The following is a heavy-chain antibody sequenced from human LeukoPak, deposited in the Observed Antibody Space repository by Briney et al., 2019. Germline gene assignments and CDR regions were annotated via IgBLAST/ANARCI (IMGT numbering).Heavy chain of an antibody. V-gene: IGHV3-7*01. CDR3: ARVRGDYYMDV. J-gene: IGHJ6*03. D-gene: IGHD4-17*01. CDR1: GFIFSSYW. Sequence: GGSLRLSCAASGFIFSSYWMTWVRQAPGKGLEWVANIKQHGSEKYYVDSVKGRVTISRDNAKNSLYLQMNSLRAEDTAVYYCARVRGDYYMDVWGKGTTVTVSS. CDR2: IKQHGSEK.